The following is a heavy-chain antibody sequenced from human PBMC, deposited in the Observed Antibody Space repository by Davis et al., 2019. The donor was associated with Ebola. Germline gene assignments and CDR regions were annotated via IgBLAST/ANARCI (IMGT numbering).Heavy chain of an antibody. CDR1: GFTFSSYA. CDR2: ISYDGSNK. V-gene: IGHV3-30-3*01. J-gene: IGHJ5*02. D-gene: IGHD3-10*01. CDR3: ARGGYYYGSGSSVLPFDP. Sequence: GESLKISCAASGFTFSSYAMHWVRQAPGKGLEWVAVISYDGSNKYYADSVKGRFTISRDNSKNTLYLQMNSLRAEDTAVYYCARGGYYYGSGSSVLPFDPWGQGTLVTVSS.